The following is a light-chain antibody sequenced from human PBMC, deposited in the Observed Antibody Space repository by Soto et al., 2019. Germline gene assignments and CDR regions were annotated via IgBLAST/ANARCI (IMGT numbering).Light chain of an antibody. CDR3: QVWESGSDHPVV. Sequence: SYELTQPPSVSVAPGQTARITCGGTNIGSKSVHWYQQRPGQAPVLVVYDDGDRPSGIPERFSASKSGNTATLTFSRVEAGDEADYYCQVWESGSDHPVVFGGGTKLTVL. V-gene: IGLV3-21*02. J-gene: IGLJ2*01. CDR1: NIGSKS. CDR2: DDG.